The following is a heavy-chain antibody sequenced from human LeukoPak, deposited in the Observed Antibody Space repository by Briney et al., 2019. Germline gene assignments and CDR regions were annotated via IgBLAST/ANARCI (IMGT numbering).Heavy chain of an antibody. CDR1: GGSISSYY. CDR3: AKDLPRAAAGTKTWYYYYYGIDV. J-gene: IGHJ6*02. V-gene: IGHV4-59*12. Sequence: SETLSLTCTVSGGSISSYYWSWIRQPPGKGLEWIGYIYYSGSTNYSPSLKSRVTISVDTSKNQFSLKLSSVTAADTAVYYCAKDLPRAAAGTKTWYYYYYGIDVWGQGTTVTVSS. CDR2: IYYSGST. D-gene: IGHD6-13*01.